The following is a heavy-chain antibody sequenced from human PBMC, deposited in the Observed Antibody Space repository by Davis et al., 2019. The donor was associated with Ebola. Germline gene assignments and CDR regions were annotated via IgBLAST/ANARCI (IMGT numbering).Heavy chain of an antibody. V-gene: IGHV3-7*03. CDR2: IKQDGSEK. CDR3: ARDLELLIFYGMDV. CDR1: GFTFNSYW. Sequence: GESLKISCAASGFTFNSYWMSWVRQAPGKGLEWVANIKQDGSEKYYVDSVKGRFTISRDNAKNSLYLQMNSLRAEDTAVYYCARDLELLIFYGMDVWGQGTTVTVSS. J-gene: IGHJ6*02. D-gene: IGHD1-7*01.